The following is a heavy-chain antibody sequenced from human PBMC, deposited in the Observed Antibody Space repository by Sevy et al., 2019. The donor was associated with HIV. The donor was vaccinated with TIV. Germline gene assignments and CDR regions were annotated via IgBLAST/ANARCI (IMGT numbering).Heavy chain of an antibody. CDR1: GFTFSTYG. D-gene: IGHD2-2*01. CDR2: IRFDGTIK. V-gene: IGHV3-30*02. Sequence: WGSLRLSCAASGFTFSTYGMHWVRQAPGKGLEWVAFIRFDGTIKYYTDSVKGRLTISRANSKNTLYLQMNSLRAEDTAVYFCAKVLHIVVVPAAIDYYYGMDVWGQGTTVTVSS. CDR3: AKVLHIVVVPAAIDYYYGMDV. J-gene: IGHJ6*02.